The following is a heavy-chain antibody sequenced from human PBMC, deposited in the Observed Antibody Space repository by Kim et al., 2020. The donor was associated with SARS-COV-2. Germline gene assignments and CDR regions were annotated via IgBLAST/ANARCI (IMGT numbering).Heavy chain of an antibody. CDR3: AKVAYNWNREDGLDM. CDR2: ISFDGSKK. Sequence: GGSLRLSCAASRFTFSRYDMHWVRQSPGKGLEWVAVISFDGSKKHYADHVRGRFTVSRDNSEDRLFLEINSLRPEDTAIYYCAKVAYNWNREDGLDMWGPGTSVIVSS. J-gene: IGHJ3*02. CDR1: RFTFSRYD. V-gene: IGHV3-30*13. D-gene: IGHD1-20*01.